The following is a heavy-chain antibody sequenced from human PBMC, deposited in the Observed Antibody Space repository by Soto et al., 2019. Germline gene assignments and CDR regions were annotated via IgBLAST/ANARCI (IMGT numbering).Heavy chain of an antibody. CDR3: ANWPVLRFLEWLSDYYYYGMDV. J-gene: IGHJ6*02. CDR1: GFTFSSYA. V-gene: IGHV3-23*01. CDR2: ISGSGGST. Sequence: GGSLRLSCAASGFTFSSYAMSWVRQAPGKGLEWVSAISGSGGSTYYADSVKGRFTISRDNSKNTLYLQMNSLRAEDTAVYYCANWPVLRFLEWLSDYYYYGMDVWGQGTTVTVSS. D-gene: IGHD3-3*01.